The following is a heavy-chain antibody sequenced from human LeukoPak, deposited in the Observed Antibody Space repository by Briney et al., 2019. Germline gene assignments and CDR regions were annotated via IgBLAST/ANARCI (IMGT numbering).Heavy chain of an antibody. CDR2: INPSGGST. D-gene: IGHD6-6*01. V-gene: IGHV1-46*01. CDR3: ARDQQPSYSSSSPNTFDY. Sequence: ASVKVSCKASGYTFTSYGISWVRQAPGQGLEWMGIINPSGGSTSYAQKFQGRVTMTRDTSTSTVYMELSSLRSEDTAVYYCARDQQPSYSSSSPNTFDYWGQGTLVTVSS. CDR1: GYTFTSYG. J-gene: IGHJ4*02.